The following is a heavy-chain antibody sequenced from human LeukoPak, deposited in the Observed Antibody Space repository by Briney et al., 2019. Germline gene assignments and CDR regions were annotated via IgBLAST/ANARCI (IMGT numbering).Heavy chain of an antibody. CDR3: ARANPGELWFGEFRIRYLYYYYGMDV. Sequence: GGSLRLSCAASGFTFSSYAMHWVRQAPGKGLEWVAVISYDGSNKYYADSVKGRFTISRDSSKNTLYLQMNSLRAEDTAVYYCARANPGELWFGEFRIRYLYYYYGMDVWGQGTTVTVSS. D-gene: IGHD3-10*01. J-gene: IGHJ6*02. CDR1: GFTFSSYA. CDR2: ISYDGSNK. V-gene: IGHV3-30*04.